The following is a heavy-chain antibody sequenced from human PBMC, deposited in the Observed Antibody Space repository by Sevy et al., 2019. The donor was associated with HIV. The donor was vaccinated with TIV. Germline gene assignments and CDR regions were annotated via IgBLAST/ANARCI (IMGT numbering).Heavy chain of an antibody. J-gene: IGHJ4*02. V-gene: IGHV3-33*01. Sequence: GGSLRLSCAASGFTFSNYGMHWLRQAPGKGLEGVALIWNDGSSKYYADSVKGRFTISRDNSKNTLYLQMNSLRVEDTAVYFCARGSDFNDRSAKRDFDYWGQGTLVTVSS. CDR3: ARGSDFNDRSAKRDFDY. D-gene: IGHD3-22*01. CDR2: IWNDGSSK. CDR1: GFTFSNYG.